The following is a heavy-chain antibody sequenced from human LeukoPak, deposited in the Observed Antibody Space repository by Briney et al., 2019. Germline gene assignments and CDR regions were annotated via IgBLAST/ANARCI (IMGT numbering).Heavy chain of an antibody. Sequence: ASVKVSCKASGYTFIGYYMHWVRQAPGQGLEWMGWITPSSGGTIYAQKFQGRVTMTRDTSISTAYMELSRLRSDDTAVYYCARDREWFGELSTYFDYWGQGTLVTVSS. J-gene: IGHJ4*02. CDR3: ARDREWFGELSTYFDY. D-gene: IGHD3-10*01. CDR1: GYTFIGYY. CDR2: ITPSSGGT. V-gene: IGHV1-2*02.